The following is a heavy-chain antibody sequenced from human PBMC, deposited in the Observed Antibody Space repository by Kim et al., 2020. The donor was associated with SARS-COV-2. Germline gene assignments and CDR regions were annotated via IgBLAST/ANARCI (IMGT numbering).Heavy chain of an antibody. CDR3: AKGGRWLRPWIDANFDY. CDR1: GFTFSSYA. J-gene: IGHJ4*01. V-gene: IGHV3-23*01. CDR2: ISGSSGST. Sequence: GGSLRLSCAASGFTFSSYAMSWVRQAPGKGLEWVSAISGSSGSTYYADSVKGRFTTSRDNSKNTLYLQMISLSAEDTAVYYCAKGGRWLRPWIDANFDYWGQGTLVTVSS. D-gene: IGHD5-12*01.